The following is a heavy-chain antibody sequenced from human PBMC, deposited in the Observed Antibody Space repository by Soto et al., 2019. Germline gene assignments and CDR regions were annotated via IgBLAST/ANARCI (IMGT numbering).Heavy chain of an antibody. CDR3: AREAAYYDILTGYSNYYYGMDV. D-gene: IGHD3-9*01. CDR1: GYTFTGYY. Sequence: GASVKVSCKASGYTFTGYYMHWVRQAPGQGLEWMGWINPNSGGTNYAQKFQGRVTMTRDTSISTAYMELSRLRSDDTAVYYCAREAAYYDILTGYSNYYYGMDVWGQGTTVTVSS. J-gene: IGHJ6*02. V-gene: IGHV1-2*02. CDR2: INPNSGGT.